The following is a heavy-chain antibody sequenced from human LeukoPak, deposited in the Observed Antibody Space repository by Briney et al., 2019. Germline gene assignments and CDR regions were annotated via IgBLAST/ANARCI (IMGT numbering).Heavy chain of an antibody. Sequence: ASVKVSCKASGYTFTSYAMHWVRQAPGQRLEWMGWINAGNGNTKYSQKFQGRVTITRDTSASTAYMELSSLRSEDTAVYYCARGYGSSWRGAFDIWGQGTMVTVSS. J-gene: IGHJ3*02. CDR2: INAGNGNT. CDR3: ARGYGSSWRGAFDI. D-gene: IGHD6-13*01. CDR1: GYTFTSYA. V-gene: IGHV1-3*01.